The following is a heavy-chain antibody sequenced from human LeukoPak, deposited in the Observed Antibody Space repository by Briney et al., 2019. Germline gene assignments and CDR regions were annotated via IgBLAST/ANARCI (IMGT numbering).Heavy chain of an antibody. J-gene: IGHJ3*02. Sequence: GALRLSCAASGFTFSSYGMSWVRQAPGKGLEWVSSISMYSTYIYYTDSVKGRFTISRDNAKNSLYLQMNSLRAEDTAVYYCARERTKGGSDAFDIWGQGTMVTVSS. CDR2: ISMYSTYI. V-gene: IGHV3-21*06. CDR3: ARERTKGGSDAFDI. CDR1: GFTFSSYG. D-gene: IGHD1-1*01.